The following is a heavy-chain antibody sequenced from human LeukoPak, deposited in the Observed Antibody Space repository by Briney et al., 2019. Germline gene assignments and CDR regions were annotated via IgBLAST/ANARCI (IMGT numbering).Heavy chain of an antibody. CDR1: GGSISSSSYY. Sequence: SETLSLTCTVSGGSISSSSYYWGWIRQPPGKGLEWIGSIYYSGSTYYNPSLKSRVTIPVDTSKNQFSLKLSSVTAADTAVYYCARESYGDSISDYWGQGTLVTVSS. V-gene: IGHV4-39*02. D-gene: IGHD4-17*01. CDR3: ARESYGDSISDY. J-gene: IGHJ4*02. CDR2: IYYSGST.